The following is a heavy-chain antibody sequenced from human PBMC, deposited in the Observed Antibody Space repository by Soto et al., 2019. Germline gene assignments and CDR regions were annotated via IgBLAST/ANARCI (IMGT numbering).Heavy chain of an antibody. CDR3: VKGSDAARRYY. CDR2: IGGSGASA. CDR1: GFNFSASA. V-gene: IGHV3-23*01. J-gene: IGHJ4*02. Sequence: GGSLRPSCAALGFNFSASAMIWVRQAPGKGLQWVSAIGGSGASAFYADSVQGRFTISRDNSKDTLYLQMNSLRVEDTAVYYCVKGSDAARRYYSGQGTPVTVSS. D-gene: IGHD6-25*01.